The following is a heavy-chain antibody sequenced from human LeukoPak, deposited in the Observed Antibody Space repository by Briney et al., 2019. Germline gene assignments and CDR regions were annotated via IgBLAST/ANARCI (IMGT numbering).Heavy chain of an antibody. D-gene: IGHD2-2*01. V-gene: IGHV4-61*02. J-gene: IGHJ6*03. CDR1: DGSISSALYY. CDR2: IYTSGST. Sequence: SQTLSLTCTVSDGSISSALYYWSWIRQPAGKGLEWIGRIYTSGSTNYNPSLTSRLTMSVDPSKNQFSLKLSSVTAADTAVYYCAGGSTSAYYYYMDVWGKGTTVTVSS. CDR3: AGGSTSAYYYYMDV.